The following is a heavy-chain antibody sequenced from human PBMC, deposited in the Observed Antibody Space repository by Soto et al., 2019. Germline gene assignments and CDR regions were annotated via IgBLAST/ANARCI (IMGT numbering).Heavy chain of an antibody. CDR2: ISVSDVFI. V-gene: IGHV3-23*01. D-gene: IGHD1-1*01. J-gene: IGHJ5*02. Sequence: PGGSLRLSCAASGFNVGAFAVNWVRQAPGKGLEGVAGISVSDVFIYYADSVRGRFYISRDASENILYLQMNSLRVDDRALYYCTRETFVGTTGLGTWGPGTLVTVAS. CDR3: TRETFVGTTGLGT. CDR1: GFNVGAFA.